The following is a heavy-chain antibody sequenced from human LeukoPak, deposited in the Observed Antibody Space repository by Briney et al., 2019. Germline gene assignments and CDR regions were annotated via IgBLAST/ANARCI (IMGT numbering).Heavy chain of an antibody. Sequence: PSETLSLTCTVSGGSISSSSYYWSWIRQPPGKGLEWIGEIDHSGSTNYNPSLKSRVTISLDTSKKQFSLKLSSVTAADTAVYYCARQVDVGCSSTSCYGHGAFDIWGQGTLFTVSS. CDR2: IDHSGST. V-gene: IGHV4-39*01. CDR3: ARQVDVGCSSTSCYGHGAFDI. J-gene: IGHJ3*02. CDR1: GGSISSSSYY. D-gene: IGHD2-2*01.